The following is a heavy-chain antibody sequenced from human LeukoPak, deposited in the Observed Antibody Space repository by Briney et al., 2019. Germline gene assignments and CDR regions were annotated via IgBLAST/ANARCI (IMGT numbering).Heavy chain of an antibody. J-gene: IGHJ4*02. V-gene: IGHV4-39*07. CDR2: IYYSGST. D-gene: IGHD3-10*01. CDR3: ARGESYYGSGSYYNRVFHYFDY. Sequence: SETLSLTCTVSGGSISSSSYYWGWIRQPPGKGLEWIGSIYYSGSTYYNPSLKSRVTISVDTSKNQFSLKLSSVTAADTAVYYCARGESYYGSGSYYNRVFHYFDYWGQGTLVTVSS. CDR1: GGSISSSSYY.